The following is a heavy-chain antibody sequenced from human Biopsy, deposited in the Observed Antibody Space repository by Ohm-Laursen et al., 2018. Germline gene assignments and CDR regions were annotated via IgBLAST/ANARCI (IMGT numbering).Heavy chain of an antibody. V-gene: IGHV1-69*06. D-gene: IGHD1-7*01. CDR3: ATSLDGLTGTTSLDD. J-gene: IGHJ4*02. CDR2: NIPILGTG. CDR1: GGTFSNYG. Sequence: ASVKVSCKAPGGTFSNYGVNWVRQAPGQGLGWLGGNIPILGTGNYAQKFQDRVTVAADTSTSTATMELRSLRSDDTAVYYCATSLDGLTGTTSLDDWGQGTLVIVSP.